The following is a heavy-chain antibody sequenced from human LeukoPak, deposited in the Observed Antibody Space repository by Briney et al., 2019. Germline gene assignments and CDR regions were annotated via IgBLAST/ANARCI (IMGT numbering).Heavy chain of an antibody. D-gene: IGHD6-19*01. CDR1: GGTFSSYA. J-gene: IGHJ4*02. Sequence: SVKVSCKASGGTFSSYAISWVRQAPGQGLEWMGGIIPIFGTANYAQKFQGRVTITADESTSTAYMELSSLRSEDTAVYYCARSSQFIAVAGTGFDYWGQGTLVTVSS. V-gene: IGHV1-69*01. CDR3: ARSSQFIAVAGTGFDY. CDR2: IIPIFGTA.